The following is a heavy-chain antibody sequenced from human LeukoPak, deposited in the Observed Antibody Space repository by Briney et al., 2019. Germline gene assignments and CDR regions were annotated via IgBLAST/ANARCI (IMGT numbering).Heavy chain of an antibody. D-gene: IGHD4-17*01. CDR3: AREDGDYPYYFDY. CDR2: IWYDGSNK. V-gene: IGHV3-33*01. J-gene: IGHJ4*02. CDR1: GFTFSSYG. Sequence: GRSLRLSCAASGFTFSSYGMHWVRQAPGKGLEWVAVIWYDGSNKYYADSVKGRFTISRDNSKNTLYLQMNSLRAGDTAVYYCAREDGDYPYYFDYWGQGTLVTVSS.